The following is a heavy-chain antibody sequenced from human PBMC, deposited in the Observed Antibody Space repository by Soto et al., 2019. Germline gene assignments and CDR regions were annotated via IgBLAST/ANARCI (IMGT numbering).Heavy chain of an antibody. CDR2: INHSGST. V-gene: IGHV4-34*01. J-gene: IGHJ4*02. Sequence: PSETLSLTCAVYGGSFSGYYWSWIRQPPGKGLEWIGEINHSGSTNYNPSLKSRVTISVDTSKNQFSLKLSSVTAADTAVYYCARGKIVVVPAAIGTNFDYWGQGTLVTVSS. CDR1: GGSFSGYY. D-gene: IGHD2-2*01. CDR3: ARGKIVVVPAAIGTNFDY.